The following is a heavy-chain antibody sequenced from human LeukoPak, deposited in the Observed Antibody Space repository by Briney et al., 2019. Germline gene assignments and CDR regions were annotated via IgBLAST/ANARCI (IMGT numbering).Heavy chain of an antibody. CDR2: ISGSGGST. CDR3: ARAVAGWDAFDT. Sequence: GGSLRLSCAASGFTFSSYAMSWVRQAPGKGLEWVSAISGSGGSTYYADSVKGRFTISRDNSKNTLYLQMNSLRAEDTAVYYCARAVAGWDAFDTWGQGTMVTVSS. D-gene: IGHD6-19*01. CDR1: GFTFSSYA. V-gene: IGHV3-23*01. J-gene: IGHJ3*02.